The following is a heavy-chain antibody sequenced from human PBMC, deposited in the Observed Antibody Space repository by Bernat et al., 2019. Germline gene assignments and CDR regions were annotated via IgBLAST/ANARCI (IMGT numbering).Heavy chain of an antibody. J-gene: IGHJ5*02. D-gene: IGHD6-19*01. V-gene: IGHV4-39*01. Sequence: QLQLQESGPGLVKPSETLSLTCTVSGGSISSSSYYWGWIRQPPGKGLDWFGSIYYSGSTYYNPSLKSRVTISVDTTKNQFSLKRISVTAADAAVYYCAGQHSSGWYGRGEYNWFDPWGQGTLVTVSS. CDR2: IYYSGST. CDR3: AGQHSSGWYGRGEYNWFDP. CDR1: GGSISSSSYY.